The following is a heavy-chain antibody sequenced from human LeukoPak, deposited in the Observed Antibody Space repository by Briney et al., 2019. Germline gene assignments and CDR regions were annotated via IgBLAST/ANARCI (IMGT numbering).Heavy chain of an antibody. CDR1: GGSISSGGYY. J-gene: IGHJ4*02. Sequence: SETLSLTCTVSGGSISSGGYYWRWIRQHPGKGLEWIGYIYYSGSTYYNPSLKSRVTISVDTSKNQFSLKLSSVTAADTAVYYCARVGVVVTTYYFDYWGQGTLVTVCS. CDR2: IYYSGST. CDR3: ARVGVVVTTYYFDY. V-gene: IGHV4-31*03. D-gene: IGHD3-22*01.